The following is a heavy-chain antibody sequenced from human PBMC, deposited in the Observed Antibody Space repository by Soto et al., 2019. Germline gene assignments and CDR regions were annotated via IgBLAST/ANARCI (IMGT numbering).Heavy chain of an antibody. D-gene: IGHD3-22*01. Sequence: QVQLVQSGAEVKKPGASVKVSCKASGYPFTTYYMHWVRQAPGQGLEWMGIINPSGGSTTYAQKFXGXVXMXXDTSTSTLYMELTSLRSADTAVYYCARDTIYYNTTDYSFDYWGQGTLVTVSS. J-gene: IGHJ4*02. CDR1: GYPFTTYY. V-gene: IGHV1-46*03. CDR2: INPSGGST. CDR3: ARDTIYYNTTDYSFDY.